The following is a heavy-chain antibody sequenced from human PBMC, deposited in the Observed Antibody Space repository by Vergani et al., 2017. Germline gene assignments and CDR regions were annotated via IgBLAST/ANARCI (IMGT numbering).Heavy chain of an antibody. CDR3: ARSNGDYGLVFDY. D-gene: IGHD2-8*01. CDR2: IYYSGST. J-gene: IGHJ4*02. CDR1: GGSISSGDYY. Sequence: QVQLQESGPGLVKPSQTLSLTCTVSGGSISSGDYYWSWIRQHPGKGLEWIGYIYYSGSTYYNPSLKSRVTISVDTSKNQFSLKLSSVTAADTAVYYCARSNGDYGLVFDYWGQGTLVTVSS. V-gene: IGHV4-31*03.